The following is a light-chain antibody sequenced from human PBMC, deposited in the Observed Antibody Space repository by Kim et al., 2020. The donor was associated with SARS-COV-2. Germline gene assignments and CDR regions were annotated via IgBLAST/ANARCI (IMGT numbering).Light chain of an antibody. CDR2: GAS. CDR3: QQYGSSPNT. CDR1: QSVRSNY. J-gene: IGKJ5*01. V-gene: IGKV3-20*01. Sequence: EIVLTQSPGTLSLSPGERATLSCRASQSVRSNYLAWYQQKPGQAPRLLMYGASSRATGIPDRFSGSGSGTDFTLTISRLEPEDFAVYYCQQYGSSPNTFGQGTRLEIK.